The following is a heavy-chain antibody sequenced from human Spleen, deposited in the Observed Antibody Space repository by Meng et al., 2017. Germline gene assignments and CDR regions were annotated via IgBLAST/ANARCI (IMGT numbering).Heavy chain of an antibody. J-gene: IGHJ3*02. CDR3: AKVYSYDGAAYSIMGAFDI. Sequence: GESLKISCAVSGVTFRGSDIHWVRQASGKGLEWVGRIETKPNNYATSYGESLRGRFTISRDDSKNMAYLQMNSLGDDDTAVYYCAKVYSYDGAAYSIMGAFDIWGQGTMVTVSS. CDR1: GVTFRGSD. CDR2: IETKPNNYAT. V-gene: IGHV3-73*01. D-gene: IGHD3-22*01.